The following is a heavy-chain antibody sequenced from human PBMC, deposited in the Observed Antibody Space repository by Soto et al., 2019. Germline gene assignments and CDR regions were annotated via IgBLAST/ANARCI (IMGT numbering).Heavy chain of an antibody. CDR2: ISGSGGCT. CDR3: ANSLYGGRLGADY. CDR1: GFTFSSYA. V-gene: IGHV3-23*01. Sequence: GGSLRLSCAASGFTFSSYAMSWVRQAPGKGLEWVSAISGSGGCTYYADSVKGRFTLSREKSKNTLYLQMNSLRAEDTAVYYCANSLYGGRLGADYWGQGTLVTVSS. D-gene: IGHD4-17*01. J-gene: IGHJ4*02.